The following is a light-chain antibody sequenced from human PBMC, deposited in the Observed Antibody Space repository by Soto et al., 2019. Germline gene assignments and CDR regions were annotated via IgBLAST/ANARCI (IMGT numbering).Light chain of an antibody. CDR1: SSDVCAYNY. CDR3: SSYTGSNTRL. Sequence: QSALTQPASVSGSPGQSITISCTGTSSDVCAYNYVSWYQQHPGKAPKVMLFYVSNRPSGISNRFSGSKSGNTASLTISGLQAEDEADYYCSSYTGSNTRLFGGGTKVTVL. CDR2: YVS. V-gene: IGLV2-14*03. J-gene: IGLJ3*02.